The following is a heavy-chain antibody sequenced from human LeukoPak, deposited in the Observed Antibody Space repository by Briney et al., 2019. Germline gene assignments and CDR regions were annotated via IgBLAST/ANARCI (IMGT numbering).Heavy chain of an antibody. CDR1: GCTVSSNY. CDR2: IYSGGNT. CDR3: ARYGAAAGNLHAFDI. Sequence: PGGSLRLSCAASGCTVSSNYMSWVRQAPGKGLEWVSVIYSGGNTYYADSVKGRFTISRDNSKNTLYLQMNSLRAADTAVYYCARYGAAAGNLHAFDIWGQGTMVTVSS. V-gene: IGHV3-53*01. D-gene: IGHD6-13*01. J-gene: IGHJ3*02.